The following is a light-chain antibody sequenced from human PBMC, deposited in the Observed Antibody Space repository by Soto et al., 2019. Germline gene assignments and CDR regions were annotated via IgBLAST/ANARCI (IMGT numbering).Light chain of an antibody. Sequence: QSVLTQPPSASGTPGQRVTISCSGSSSNIGINTVNWYQQFPGTAPKVLIYLNDQRPSGVPDRFSGSKSGTSASLAISGLQSEDEADYYCSVWDDSLNGVVFGGGTKRTVL. J-gene: IGLJ3*02. CDR1: SSNIGINT. V-gene: IGLV1-44*01. CDR3: SVWDDSLNGVV. CDR2: LND.